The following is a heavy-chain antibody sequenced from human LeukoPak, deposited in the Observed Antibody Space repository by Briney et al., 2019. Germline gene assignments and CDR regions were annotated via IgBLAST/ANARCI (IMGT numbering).Heavy chain of an antibody. CDR2: IKQDGSEK. Sequence: GGSLRLSCAASGFTFRSYWMSWVRQAPGKGLEWVANIKQDGSEKYYVDSVKGRFTISRDNAKNSLYLQMNSLRAEDTAVYYCARDLISPTVTTGYYFDYWGQGTLVTVSS. CDR1: GFTFRSYW. J-gene: IGHJ4*02. D-gene: IGHD4-17*01. V-gene: IGHV3-7*01. CDR3: ARDLISPTVTTGYYFDY.